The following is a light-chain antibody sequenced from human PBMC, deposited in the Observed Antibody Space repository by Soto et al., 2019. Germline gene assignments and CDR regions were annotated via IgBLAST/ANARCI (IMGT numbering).Light chain of an antibody. CDR3: SSYTSSTTFV. CDR1: SSDVGGYNY. J-gene: IGLJ1*01. V-gene: IGLV2-14*01. CDR2: DVI. Sequence: QSALTQPASVSGSPGQSITISCIGTSSDVGGYNYVSWYQQHPGKAPKLMIYDVINRPSGVSDRFSASKSGNAASLTISGLQAEDEADYYCSSYTSSTTFVFGTGTKVTVL.